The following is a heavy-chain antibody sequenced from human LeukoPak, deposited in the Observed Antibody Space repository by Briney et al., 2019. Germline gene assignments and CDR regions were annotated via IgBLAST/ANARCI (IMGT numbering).Heavy chain of an antibody. CDR3: ARELSGSGSRTFDY. Sequence: PGGSLRLSCAASGFTFSSYEMNWVRQARGKGLEWVSYISSSGSTIYYADSVKGRFTISRDNAKNSLYLQMNSLRAEDTAVYYCARELSGSGSRTFDYWGQGTLVTVSS. CDR1: GFTFSSYE. D-gene: IGHD3-10*01. V-gene: IGHV3-48*03. CDR2: ISSSGSTI. J-gene: IGHJ4*02.